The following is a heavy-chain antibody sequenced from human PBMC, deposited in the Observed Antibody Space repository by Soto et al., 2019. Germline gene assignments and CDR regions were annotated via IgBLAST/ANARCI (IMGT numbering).Heavy chain of an antibody. J-gene: IGHJ6*03. CDR3: ARDAFYYYYYMDV. V-gene: IGHV3-48*01. CDR1: GFTFSSYS. Sequence: PGGSVRLSCAASGFTFSSYSMNWVRQAPGKGLEWVSYISSSSSTIYYADSVKGRFTISRDNAKNSLYLQMNSLRAEDTAVYYCARDAFYYYYYMDVWGKGTTVTVSS. CDR2: ISSSSSTI.